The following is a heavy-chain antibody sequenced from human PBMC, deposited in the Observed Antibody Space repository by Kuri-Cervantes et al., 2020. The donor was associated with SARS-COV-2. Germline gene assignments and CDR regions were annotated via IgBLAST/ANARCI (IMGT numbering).Heavy chain of an antibody. CDR2: ISSSSYI. CDR1: GFTFSSYS. Sequence: LSLTCAASGFTFSSYSMNWVRQAPGKGLEWVSSISSSSYIYYADSVKGRFTISRDNAKNSLYLQMNSLRAEDTAVYYCARAQRGLMVALDYWGQGTLVTVSS. V-gene: IGHV3-21*01. J-gene: IGHJ4*02. D-gene: IGHD5-12*01. CDR3: ARAQRGLMVALDY.